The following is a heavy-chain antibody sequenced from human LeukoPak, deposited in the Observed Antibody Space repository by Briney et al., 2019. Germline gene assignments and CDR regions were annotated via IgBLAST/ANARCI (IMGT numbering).Heavy chain of an antibody. V-gene: IGHV3-74*01. J-gene: IGHJ4*02. CDR3: TRLHKSQVRR. D-gene: IGHD4/OR15-4a*01. CDR2: ISPDGSST. CDR1: GFTFSTYW. Sequence: PGGSLRLSCPATGFTFSTYWMHWARQAPGKGLVWVSRISPDGSSTDYADSVRGRFTISRDNAKNTLYLHMNSLRVEDTAVYYCTRLHKSQVRRWGQGTLVTVSS.